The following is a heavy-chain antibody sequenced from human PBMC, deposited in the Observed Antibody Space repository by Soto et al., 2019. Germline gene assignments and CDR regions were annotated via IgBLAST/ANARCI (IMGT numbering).Heavy chain of an antibody. J-gene: IGHJ4*02. CDR2: IKQDGREK. CDR3: ARWDWGGYYFDY. D-gene: IGHD7-27*01. V-gene: IGHV3-7*01. CDR1: GFTFSTYW. Sequence: EVQLVESGGGLVQPGGSLRLSCAASGFTFSTYWMGWVRRAPGKGLERVANIKQDGREKYYVDSVKGRFTISRDNAKNSLYLQMNSLRAEDTAVYYCARWDWGGYYFDYWGQGTLVTVSS.